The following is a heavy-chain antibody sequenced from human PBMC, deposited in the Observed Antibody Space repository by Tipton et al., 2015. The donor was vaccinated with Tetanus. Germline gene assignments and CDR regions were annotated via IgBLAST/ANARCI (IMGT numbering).Heavy chain of an antibody. J-gene: IGHJ4*02. CDR1: GGSISSSSYY. V-gene: IGHV4-39*01. CDR3: ARLPITMVRGGRGY. CDR2: IYYSGST. Sequence: TLSLTCTVSGGSISSSSYYWGWIRQPPGKGLEWIGSIYYSGSTYYTPSLKSRVTISVDTSKNLFSLKLSSVTAADTAVYYCARLPITMVRGGRGYWGQGTLVTVSS. D-gene: IGHD3-10*01.